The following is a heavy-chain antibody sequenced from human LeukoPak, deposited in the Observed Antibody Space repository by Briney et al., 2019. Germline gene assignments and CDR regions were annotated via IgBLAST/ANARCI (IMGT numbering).Heavy chain of an antibody. J-gene: IGHJ3*02. Sequence: GGSLRLSCAACGFTVRSNYMSWVRQAPGKGLEWVSVIYSGGSTYYADSAKGRFTISRDNSKNTLYLQMNSLRAEDTAVYYCARDFDYGDYGAFDIWGQGTMVTVSS. CDR2: IYSGGST. V-gene: IGHV3-53*01. CDR3: ARDFDYGDYGAFDI. CDR1: GFTVRSNY. D-gene: IGHD4-17*01.